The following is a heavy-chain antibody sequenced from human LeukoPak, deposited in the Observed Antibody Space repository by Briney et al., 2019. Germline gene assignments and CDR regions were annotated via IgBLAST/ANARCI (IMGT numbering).Heavy chain of an antibody. CDR2: IHQSGST. CDR1: GGSFGTHS. CDR3: TRSNMAPGSFHGMDV. V-gene: IGHV4-34*01. Sequence: PSQTLSLTCAIYGGSFGTHSWTWIRQPPGKGLEWVGEIHQSGSTNYNPSLRSRVIISVDTSKNQFSVRLRSVTAADTAMYFCTRSNMAPGSFHGMDVWGQGTMVT. D-gene: IGHD2-21*01. J-gene: IGHJ6*02.